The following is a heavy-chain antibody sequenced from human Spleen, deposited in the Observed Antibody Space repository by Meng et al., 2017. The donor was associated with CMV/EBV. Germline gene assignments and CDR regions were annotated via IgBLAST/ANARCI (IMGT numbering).Heavy chain of an antibody. CDR3: ARDHDSSGWYTP. D-gene: IGHD6-19*01. CDR2: INPNSGGT. V-gene: IGHV1-2*02. J-gene: IGHJ5*02. Sequence: ASVKVSCKASGYTFTSYDMNWVRQAPGQGLEWMGWINPNSGGTNYAQKFQGRVTMTRDTSISTAYMELSRLRSDDTAVYYCARDHDSSGWYTPWGQGTLVTVSS. CDR1: GYTFTSYD.